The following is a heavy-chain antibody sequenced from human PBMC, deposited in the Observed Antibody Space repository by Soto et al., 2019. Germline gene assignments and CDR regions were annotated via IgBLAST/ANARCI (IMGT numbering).Heavy chain of an antibody. CDR1: GYTFTSHD. D-gene: IGHD4-17*01. CDR2: MNPNSGNT. CDR3: ARWDYGVYARFDY. V-gene: IGHV1-8*01. Sequence: QVQLVQSGAEVKKSGASVKVSCKASGYTFTSHDINWVRQATGQGLEWMGWMNPNSGNTGYAQKFQDRVTMTRNTSISTAYMELSSLRSEDTAVYYCARWDYGVYARFDYWGQGTLVTVSS. J-gene: IGHJ4*02.